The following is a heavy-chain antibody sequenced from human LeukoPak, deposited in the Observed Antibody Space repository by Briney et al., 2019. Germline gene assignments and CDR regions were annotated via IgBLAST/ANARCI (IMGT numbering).Heavy chain of an antibody. D-gene: IGHD3-9*01. Sequence: GASVTVSCKPSTYTFTGYYMHWVRQAPRQGLEWMGWINPNSGDTNYAQKFQGRVTMTRDTSISTAYMELSRLRSDDTAAYYCARMYYDILTGYLYYFDYWGQGTLVTVSS. V-gene: IGHV1-2*02. CDR1: TYTFTGYY. J-gene: IGHJ4*02. CDR3: ARMYYDILTGYLYYFDY. CDR2: INPNSGDT.